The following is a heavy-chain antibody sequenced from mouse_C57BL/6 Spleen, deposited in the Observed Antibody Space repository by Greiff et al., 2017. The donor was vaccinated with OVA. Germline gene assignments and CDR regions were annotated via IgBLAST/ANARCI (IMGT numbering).Heavy chain of an antibody. Sequence: DVQLVESVAELVRPGASVKLSCTASGFNIKNTYMHWVRQRPEQGLEWIGRIDPANGNTKYAPKFQGKATITADTSSNTAYLQLSSLTSEDTAIYYCAIDSSGYVEFAYWGQGTLVTVSA. CDR3: AIDSSGYVEFAY. CDR1: GFNIKNTY. J-gene: IGHJ3*01. D-gene: IGHD3-2*02. CDR2: IDPANGNT. V-gene: IGHV14-3*01.